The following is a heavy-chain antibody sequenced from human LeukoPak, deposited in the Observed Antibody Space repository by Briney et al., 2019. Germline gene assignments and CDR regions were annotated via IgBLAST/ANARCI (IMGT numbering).Heavy chain of an antibody. CDR1: GGSFSGYY. J-gene: IGHJ5*02. Sequence: SETLSLTCAVYGGSFSGYYWSWIREPPGKGLEWIGEINHSGSTNYNPSLKSRVTISVDPSKNQFSLKLSSVTAADTAVYYGARGRTRSQPILLWFRELSAWGQGTLVTVSS. V-gene: IGHV4-34*01. CDR3: ARGRTRSQPILLWFRELSA. CDR2: INHSGST. D-gene: IGHD3-10*01.